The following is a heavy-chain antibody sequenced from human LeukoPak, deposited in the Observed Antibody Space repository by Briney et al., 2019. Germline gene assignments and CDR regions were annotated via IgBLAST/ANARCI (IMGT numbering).Heavy chain of an antibody. Sequence: GGSLRLSCAASGFTFSSYAMHWVRQAPGKGLEWVAVISYDGSNKYYADSVKGRFTISRDNSKNTLYLQMNSLRAEDTAVYYCAKGGEMVTLDYWGQGTLVTVSS. J-gene: IGHJ4*02. CDR1: GFTFSSYA. V-gene: IGHV3-30-3*01. D-gene: IGHD3-16*01. CDR2: ISYDGSNK. CDR3: AKGGEMVTLDY.